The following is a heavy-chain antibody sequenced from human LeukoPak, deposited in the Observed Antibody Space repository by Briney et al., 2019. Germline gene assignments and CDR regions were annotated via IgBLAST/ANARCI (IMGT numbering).Heavy chain of an antibody. J-gene: IGHJ6*02. CDR3: ARIGRDTAMVRRDYYYYGMDV. CDR2: IYTSGST. CDR1: GGSISSYY. Sequence: SETLSLTCTVSGGSISSYYWSWIRQPAGKGLEWIGRIYTSGSTNYNPSLKSRVTMSVDTSKNQFSLKLSSVTAADTAVYYCARIGRDTAMVRRDYYYYGMDVWGQGTTVTVSS. V-gene: IGHV4-4*07. D-gene: IGHD5-18*01.